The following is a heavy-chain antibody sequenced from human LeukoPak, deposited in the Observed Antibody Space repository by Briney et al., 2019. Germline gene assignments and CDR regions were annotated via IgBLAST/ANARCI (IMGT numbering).Heavy chain of an antibody. CDR3: TRDTGYPNWFDP. CDR1: GYTFTSYD. V-gene: IGHV1-18*01. D-gene: IGHD3-9*01. CDR2: ISAYNGNT. Sequence: ASVKVSCKASGYTFTSYDFNWVRQAPGQGLEWVGWISAYNGNTDYAQRFQGRVTVTTDTSTSTAYLHLRSLRSDDTAVYYCTRDTGYPNWFDPWGQGTLVTVSS. J-gene: IGHJ5*02.